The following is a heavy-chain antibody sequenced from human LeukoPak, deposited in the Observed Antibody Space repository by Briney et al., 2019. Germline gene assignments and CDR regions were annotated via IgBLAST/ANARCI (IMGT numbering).Heavy chain of an antibody. Sequence: KPSETLSLTCAVYGGSFSGYYWSWLRQPPGKGLEWIGEINHSGSTNYNPSLKSRVTISVDTSKNQFSLKLSSVTAADTAVYYCARTVLWFPYGGVDPGGQGTLVTVSS. CDR3: ARTVLWFPYGGVDP. CDR1: GGSFSGYY. V-gene: IGHV4-34*01. J-gene: IGHJ5*02. D-gene: IGHD3-10*01. CDR2: INHSGST.